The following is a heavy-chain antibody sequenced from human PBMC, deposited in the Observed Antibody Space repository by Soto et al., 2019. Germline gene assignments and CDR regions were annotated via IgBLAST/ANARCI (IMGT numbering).Heavy chain of an antibody. CDR1: GYTFTSYD. Sequence: ASVKVSCKASGYTFTSYDINWVRQATGQGLEWMGWMNPNSGNTGYAQKFQGRVTMTRNTSISTAYMELSSLRSEDTAVYYCARGPSSRITMVRGVYYYGMDVWGQGTTVTVSS. CDR2: MNPNSGNT. D-gene: IGHD3-10*01. J-gene: IGHJ6*02. CDR3: ARGPSSRITMVRGVYYYGMDV. V-gene: IGHV1-8*01.